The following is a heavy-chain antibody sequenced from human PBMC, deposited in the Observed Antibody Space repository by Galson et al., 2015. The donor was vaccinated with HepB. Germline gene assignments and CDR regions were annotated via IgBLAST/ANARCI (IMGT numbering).Heavy chain of an antibody. CDR2: IIPFYGTT. Sequence: SVKVSCKASGHTFTTYSISWVRHAPGQGLEWMGGIIPFYGTTNYAQNFQGRATITADESMSTAYIELSSLRSEDTAVYYCARGPTTVSIPFWYFDLWGRGTLVTVSS. V-gene: IGHV1-69*13. CDR3: ARGPTTVSIPFWYFDL. J-gene: IGHJ2*01. D-gene: IGHD4-17*01. CDR1: GHTFTTYS.